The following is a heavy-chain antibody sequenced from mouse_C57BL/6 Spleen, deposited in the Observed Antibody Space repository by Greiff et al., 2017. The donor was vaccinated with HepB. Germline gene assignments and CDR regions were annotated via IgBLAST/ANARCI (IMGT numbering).Heavy chain of an antibody. CDR1: GFTFSDYG. CDR2: ISSGSSTI. V-gene: IGHV5-17*01. Sequence: EVMLVESGGGLVKPGGSLKLSCAASGFTFSDYGMHWVRQAPEKGLEWVAYISSGSSTIYYADTVKGRFTISRDNAKNTLFLQRTSLRSEDTAMYYCARLTGNYFDYWGQGTTLTVSS. CDR3: ARLTGNYFDY. D-gene: IGHD4-1*01. J-gene: IGHJ2*01.